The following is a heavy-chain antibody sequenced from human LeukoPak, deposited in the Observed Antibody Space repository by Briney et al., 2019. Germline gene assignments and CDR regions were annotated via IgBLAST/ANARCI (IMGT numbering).Heavy chain of an antibody. J-gene: IGHJ5*02. V-gene: IGHV4-39*07. D-gene: IGHD2-8*01. CDR2: IYYSGST. Sequence: SETLSLTCTVSGGSISSSSYYWGCIRQPPGKGLEWIGSIYYSGSTYYNPSLKSRVTISVDRSKHQFSLKLSSVTAADTAVYYCARGHYQWSARWFDPWGQGTLVTVSS. CDR1: GGSISSSSYY. CDR3: ARGHYQWSARWFDP.